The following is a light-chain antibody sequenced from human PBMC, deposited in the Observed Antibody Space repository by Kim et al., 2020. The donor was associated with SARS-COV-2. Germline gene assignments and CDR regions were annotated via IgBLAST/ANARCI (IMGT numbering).Light chain of an antibody. V-gene: IGLV3-1*01. CDR2: QDD. CDR3: QAWDSSTVV. CDR1: KLGDKY. Sequence: SYELTQPPSVSVSPGQTASITCSGDKLGDKYAYWYQQKPGQSPVSVIYQDDRRPSGIPERFSGSNSGNTATLTISGTQAMDEADYYCQAWDSSTVVFGGGTKLTVL. J-gene: IGLJ2*01.